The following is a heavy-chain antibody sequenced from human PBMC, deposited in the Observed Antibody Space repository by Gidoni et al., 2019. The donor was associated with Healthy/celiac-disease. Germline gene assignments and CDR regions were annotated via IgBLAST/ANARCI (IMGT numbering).Heavy chain of an antibody. CDR3: ARAVAGSTDFDY. D-gene: IGHD6-19*01. CDR1: GFTFSRYW. V-gene: IGHV3-74*01. J-gene: IGHJ4*02. CDR2: INSDGSST. Sequence: EVQLVESGGGLVQPGGSLRLSCAASGFTFSRYWMHWVRQGPGKGLVWVSRINSDGSSTSYADSVKGRFTISRDNAKNTLYLQMNSLRAEDTAVYYCARAVAGSTDFDYWGQGTLVTVSS.